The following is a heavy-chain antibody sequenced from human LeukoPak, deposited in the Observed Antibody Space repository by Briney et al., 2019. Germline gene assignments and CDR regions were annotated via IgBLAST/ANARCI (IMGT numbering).Heavy chain of an antibody. V-gene: IGHV3-53*01. Sequence: GGSLRLSCAASGFTVSSNYMSWVRQAPGKGLEWVSILYSGGNTYYADSVKGRFTISRDNSKNTLYLQMSILRAEDTAVYYCARDQYGDYFDYWGQGTLVTVSS. CDR1: GFTVSSNY. CDR2: LYSGGNT. D-gene: IGHD4-17*01. CDR3: ARDQYGDYFDY. J-gene: IGHJ4*02.